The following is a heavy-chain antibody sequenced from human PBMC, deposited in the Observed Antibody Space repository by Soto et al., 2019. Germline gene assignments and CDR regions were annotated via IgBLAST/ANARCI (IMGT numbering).Heavy chain of an antibody. CDR2: ISYDGSNK. J-gene: IGHJ3*02. CDR1: GFTFSSYA. V-gene: IGHV3-30-3*01. CDR3: ARDRSRSSDAFDI. Sequence: ESGGGVVQPGRSLRLSCAASGFTFSSYAMHWVRQAPGKGLEWVAVISYDGSNKYYADSVKGRFTISRDNSKNTLYLQMNSLRAEDTAVYYCARDRSRSSDAFDIWGQGTMVTVSS.